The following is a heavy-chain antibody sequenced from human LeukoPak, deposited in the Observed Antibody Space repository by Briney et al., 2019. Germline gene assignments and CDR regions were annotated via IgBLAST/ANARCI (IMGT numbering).Heavy chain of an antibody. Sequence: SVKVSCKASGGTFSSYAISWVRQAPGQGLEWMGGIIPIFSTANYAQKFQGRVTITTDESTSTAYMELSSLRSEDTAVYYCARAASKYRLMRNWFDPWGQGTLVTVSS. D-gene: IGHD2-8*01. J-gene: IGHJ5*02. CDR3: ARAASKYRLMRNWFDP. V-gene: IGHV1-69*05. CDR1: GGTFSSYA. CDR2: IIPIFSTA.